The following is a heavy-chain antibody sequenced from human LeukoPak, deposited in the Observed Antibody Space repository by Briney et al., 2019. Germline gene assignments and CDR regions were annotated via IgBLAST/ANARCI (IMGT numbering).Heavy chain of an antibody. J-gene: IGHJ6*03. CDR3: ARVTGYCSGGSCYRDYYYYMDV. V-gene: IGHV3-66*01. D-gene: IGHD2-15*01. Sequence: GGSLRLSCAGSRFTVSSNYMSWVRQAPGKGLEWVSVIYSGGSTYYADSVKGRFTISRDNSKNTLYLQMNSLRAEDTAVYYCARVTGYCSGGSCYRDYYYYMDVWGKGTTVTISS. CDR2: IYSGGST. CDR1: RFTVSSNY.